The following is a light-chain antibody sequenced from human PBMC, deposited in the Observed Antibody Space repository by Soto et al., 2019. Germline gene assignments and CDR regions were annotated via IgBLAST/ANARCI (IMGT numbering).Light chain of an antibody. Sequence: IQMTPAPSSPAAPVGGRIPLTFRASQTISTYVNWYRQKSGAAPELLLYDASTLQGGVPSRFSGGASGTDFTLTISSLQPEDFATYYCQQSYRTPTFGQGTRLEIK. V-gene: IGKV1-39*01. CDR3: QQSYRTPT. CDR2: DAS. CDR1: QTISTY. J-gene: IGKJ5*01.